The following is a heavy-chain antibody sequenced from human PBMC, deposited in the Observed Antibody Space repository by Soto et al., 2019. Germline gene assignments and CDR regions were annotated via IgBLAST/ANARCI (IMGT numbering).Heavy chain of an antibody. V-gene: IGHV3-66*01. D-gene: IGHD1-20*01. CDR2: IYSGGST. CDR1: GFTVSSNY. CDR3: ARDGMDLDYYYYGMDV. J-gene: IGHJ6*02. Sequence: GGSLRLSCAASGFTVSSNYMSWVRQAPGKGLEWVSVIYSGGSTYYADSVKGRFTISRDNSKNTLYLQMNSLRAEDTAVYYCARDGMDLDYYYYGMDVWGQGTTVTVSS.